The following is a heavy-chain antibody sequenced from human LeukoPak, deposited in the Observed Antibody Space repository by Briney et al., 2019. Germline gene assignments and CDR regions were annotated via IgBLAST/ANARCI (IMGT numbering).Heavy chain of an antibody. D-gene: IGHD3-3*01. J-gene: IGHJ6*02. CDR1: GFTFRNFA. V-gene: IGHV3-23*01. CDR2: ITNNADAT. Sequence: GESLRLSCAASGFTFRNFAMSWVRQAPGKGLEWVSHITNNADATYYADSVKGRFTVSRDNSNNILYLQLDSLRAEDAAVYYCAKDFWSGNYQSGGLDVWAQGSTVTVSS. CDR3: AKDFWSGNYQSGGLDV.